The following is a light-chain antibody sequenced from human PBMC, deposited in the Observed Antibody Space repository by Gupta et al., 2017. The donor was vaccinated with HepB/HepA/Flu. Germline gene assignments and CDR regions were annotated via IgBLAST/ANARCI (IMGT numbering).Light chain of an antibody. Sequence: DIVMTQSPYSLAVSLGERATINCKSSQSFLHSSNNKNYLAWYQQKPGQPPKLLIYWASTRESGVPDSFSGSGSGTDFTLTISSRQAEDVAVYYCQQQDNTPLTFGGGTKVEIK. V-gene: IGKV4-1*01. J-gene: IGKJ4*01. CDR2: WAS. CDR1: QSFLHSSNNKNY. CDR3: QQQDNTPLT.